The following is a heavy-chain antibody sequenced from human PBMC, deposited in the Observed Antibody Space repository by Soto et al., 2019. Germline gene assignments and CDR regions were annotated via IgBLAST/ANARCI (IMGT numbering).Heavy chain of an antibody. V-gene: IGHV1-8*01. CDR2: MNPNSGNT. CDR1: GYTFTSYD. Sequence: QVQLVQSGADVKKPGASVKVSCKASGYTFTSYDINWVRQATGQGLEWMGWMNPNSGNTGYAQKFQGRVTMTRNTSISTAYVELSSLRSEDTAAYYCARVKAHSSGNDYWGQGTLVTVSS. J-gene: IGHJ4*02. D-gene: IGHD6-19*01. CDR3: ARVKAHSSGNDY.